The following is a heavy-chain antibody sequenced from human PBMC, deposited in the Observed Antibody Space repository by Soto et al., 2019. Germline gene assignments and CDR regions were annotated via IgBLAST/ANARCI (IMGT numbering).Heavy chain of an antibody. CDR2: IYYSGST. CDR3: ARWRSSWFDAFDI. CDR1: GGSISSGGYY. D-gene: IGHD6-13*01. J-gene: IGHJ3*02. Sequence: QVQLQESGPGLVKPSQTLSLTCTVSGGSISSGGYYWSWIRQHPGKGLEWIGYIYYSGSTYYNPSLKSRVTISVDTSKNQCSLKLSSVTAADTAVYYCARWRSSWFDAFDIWGQGTMVTVSS. V-gene: IGHV4-31*03.